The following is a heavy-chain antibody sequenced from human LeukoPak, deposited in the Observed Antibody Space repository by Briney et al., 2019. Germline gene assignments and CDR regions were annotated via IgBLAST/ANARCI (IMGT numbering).Heavy chain of an antibody. Sequence: ASVKVSCKASGYTFIGYYMYWVRQAPGQGLEWMGRINPNSGGTNHAQKFQGRVTMTRDTSISTAYMELSRLRSDDTAVYYCARGLKKAYYYDSSGYPIAEYFQHWGQGTLVTVSS. CDR3: ARGLKKAYYYDSSGYPIAEYFQH. D-gene: IGHD3-22*01. J-gene: IGHJ1*01. CDR1: GYTFIGYY. CDR2: INPNSGGT. V-gene: IGHV1-2*06.